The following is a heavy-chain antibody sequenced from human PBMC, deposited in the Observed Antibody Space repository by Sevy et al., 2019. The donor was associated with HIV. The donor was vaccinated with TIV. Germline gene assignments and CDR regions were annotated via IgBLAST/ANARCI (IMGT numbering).Heavy chain of an antibody. CDR3: SGDDCSSTSCRNLSYYYYYGMDV. Sequence: GGSLRLSCAASGFTFSSYAMHWVRQAPGKGLGWVAVISYDGSNKYYADSVKGRFTISRDNSKNTLYLQMNSLRAEDTAVYYCSGDDCSSTSCRNLSYYYYYGMDVWGQGTTVTVSS. J-gene: IGHJ6*02. D-gene: IGHD2-2*01. V-gene: IGHV3-30*04. CDR1: GFTFSSYA. CDR2: ISYDGSNK.